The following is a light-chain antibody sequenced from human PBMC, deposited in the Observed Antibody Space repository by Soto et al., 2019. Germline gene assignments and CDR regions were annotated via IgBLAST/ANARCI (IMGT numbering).Light chain of an antibody. CDR1: QMVSSSW. Sequence: LSQSPGTMFSFPGETATLSSRACQMVSSSWLAWYQQKPGQAPRLLIYRASSRTSGIPARFSGSGSGTEFTLTISRLEPDDSAVYYCQHYGSSSEAFGQGTKVDTK. J-gene: IGKJ1*01. CDR2: RAS. CDR3: QHYGSSSEA. V-gene: IGKV3-20*01.